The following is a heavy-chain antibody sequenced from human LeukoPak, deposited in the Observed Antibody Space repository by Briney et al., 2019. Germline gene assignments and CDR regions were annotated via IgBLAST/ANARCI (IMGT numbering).Heavy chain of an antibody. Sequence: GGSLRLSCAASGFTFSSYAMHWVRQAPGKGLEWVAVISYDGSNKYYADSVKGRFTISRDNSKNTLYLQMNSLRAEDTAVYYCARDQRSGYYDGYDYWGQGTLVTASS. CDR3: ARDQRSGYYDGYDY. D-gene: IGHD3-22*01. CDR1: GFTFSSYA. V-gene: IGHV3-30-3*01. J-gene: IGHJ4*02. CDR2: ISYDGSNK.